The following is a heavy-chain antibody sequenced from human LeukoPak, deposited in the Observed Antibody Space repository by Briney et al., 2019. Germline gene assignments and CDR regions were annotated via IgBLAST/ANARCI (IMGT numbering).Heavy chain of an antibody. V-gene: IGHV1-18*01. CDR2: ISAYNGNT. CDR1: GYTFTSYG. J-gene: IGHJ5*02. Sequence: GASVKVSCKASGYTFTSYGISWVRQAPGQGLEWMGWISAYNGNTNYAQKLQGRVTMTTDTSTSTAYMELRSLRSDDTAVYYCASYGCCSSTSCYCSGYNWFDPWGQGTLDTVSS. CDR3: ASYGCCSSTSCYCSGYNWFDP. D-gene: IGHD2-2*03.